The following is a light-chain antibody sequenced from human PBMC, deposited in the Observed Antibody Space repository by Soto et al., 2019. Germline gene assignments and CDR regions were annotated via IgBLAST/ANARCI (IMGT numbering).Light chain of an antibody. J-gene: IGKJ3*01. V-gene: IGKV1-9*01. CDR3: QQLSIYPLT. Sequence: DIQLTQSPSFLSASEGDRVTITCRASQGIANYLAWFQQKPGKAPKLLIDSASTLQSGVPSRLSGSGSGTEFTLTISSLQPEDFATYYCQQLSIYPLTFGPGTKVDIK. CDR2: SAS. CDR1: QGIANY.